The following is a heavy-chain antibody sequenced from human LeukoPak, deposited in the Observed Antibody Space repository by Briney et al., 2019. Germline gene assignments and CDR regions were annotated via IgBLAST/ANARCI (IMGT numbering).Heavy chain of an antibody. CDR2: ISWNSGSI. V-gene: IGHV3-9*01. J-gene: IGHJ6*02. Sequence: PGGSLRLSCAASGFIFDDYAMHWVRQAPGKGLEWVSGISWNSGSIGYADSVKGRFTISRDNAKNSLYLQMNSLRAEDTALYYCAKGLRITIFGGYYGMDVWGQGTTVTVSS. D-gene: IGHD3-3*01. CDR3: AKGLRITIFGGYYGMDV. CDR1: GFIFDDYA.